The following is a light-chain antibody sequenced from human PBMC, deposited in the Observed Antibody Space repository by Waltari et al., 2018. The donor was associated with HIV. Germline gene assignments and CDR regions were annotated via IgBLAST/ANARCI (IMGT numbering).Light chain of an antibody. Sequence: SYELTQPHSVSVSPGQTARITCSGDALSKKYSYWYQQKSGQAPVLVIYEDAKRPSGIPERFSGSSSGTMATLTISGAQVEDEGDYYCYSTDSSGNHRGVFGGGTKLTVL. CDR2: EDA. J-gene: IGLJ3*02. V-gene: IGLV3-10*01. CDR3: YSTDSSGNHRGV. CDR1: ALSKKY.